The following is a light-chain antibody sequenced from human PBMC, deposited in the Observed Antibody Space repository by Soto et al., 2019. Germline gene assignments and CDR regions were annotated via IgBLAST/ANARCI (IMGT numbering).Light chain of an antibody. CDR1: QSATNRY. Sequence: EIVLTQSPGTLSLSPGERATLSCRASQSATNRYLAWYRQKPGQAPRLLIFGASIRDTGIPDRFSGSGSGTDFTLTINRLEPEDFAVYYCQQYGSSPGPFGQGTKVDIK. V-gene: IGKV3-20*01. CDR2: GAS. CDR3: QQYGSSPGP. J-gene: IGKJ1*01.